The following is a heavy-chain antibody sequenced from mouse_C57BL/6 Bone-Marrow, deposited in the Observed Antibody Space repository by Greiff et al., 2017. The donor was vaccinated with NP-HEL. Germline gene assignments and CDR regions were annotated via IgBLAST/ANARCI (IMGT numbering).Heavy chain of an antibody. V-gene: IGHV1-80*01. CDR1: GYAFSSYW. CDR2: IYPGDGDT. J-gene: IGHJ2*01. D-gene: IGHD1-1*01. Sequence: VQLVESGAELVKPGASVKISCKASGYAFSSYWMNWVKQRPGKGLEWIGQIYPGDGDTNYNGKFKGKATLTADKSSSTAYMQLSSLTSEDSAVYFCARGGLYYYGSSLFDYWGQGTTLTVSS. CDR3: ARGGLYYYGSSLFDY.